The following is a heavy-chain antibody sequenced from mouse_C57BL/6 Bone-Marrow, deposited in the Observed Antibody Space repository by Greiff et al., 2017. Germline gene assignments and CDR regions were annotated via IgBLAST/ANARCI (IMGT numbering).Heavy chain of an antibody. CDR1: GFTFSDYG. CDR2: ISSGSSTI. CDR3: ARGGNYAMDY. V-gene: IGHV5-17*01. J-gene: IGHJ4*01. Sequence: DVMLVESGGGLVKPGGSLKLSCAASGFTFSDYGMHWVRQAPETGLEWVAYISSGSSTIYYADTVKGRFTISRDNAKNTLFLQMTSLRSEDTAMYYCARGGNYAMDYWGQGTSVTVSS.